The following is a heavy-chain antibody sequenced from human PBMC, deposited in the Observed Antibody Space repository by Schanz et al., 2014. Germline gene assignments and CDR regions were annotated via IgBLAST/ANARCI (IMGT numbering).Heavy chain of an antibody. V-gene: IGHV3-33*01. CDR2: IWNNGVTK. Sequence: VQLLQFGGGVVQPGRSLRLSCVASGFTFSSYGIHWFRQPAGKGLEWVAVIWNNGVTKYYADSVRGRFTISRDRFQNTLYLRMSSLRAEDTAVYYCARPRFDYGEVDYWGQGTLVTVSS. D-gene: IGHD4-17*01. CDR1: GFTFSSYG. CDR3: ARPRFDYGEVDY. J-gene: IGHJ4*02.